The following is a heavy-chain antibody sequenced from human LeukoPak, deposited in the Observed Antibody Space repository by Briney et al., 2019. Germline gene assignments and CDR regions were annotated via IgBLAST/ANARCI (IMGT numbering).Heavy chain of an antibody. V-gene: IGHV4-31*03. J-gene: IGHJ3*02. CDR2: IYYSGST. Sequence: SETLSLPCTVSGGSISNGDHYWSWIRQHPGKGLEWLGYIYYSGSTYYNPSLKSRVTISVDTSKNQFSLKLSSVTAADTAVYYCARAVSYYDSSVGAFDIWGQGTMVTVSS. CDR3: ARAVSYYDSSVGAFDI. D-gene: IGHD3-22*01. CDR1: GGSISNGDHY.